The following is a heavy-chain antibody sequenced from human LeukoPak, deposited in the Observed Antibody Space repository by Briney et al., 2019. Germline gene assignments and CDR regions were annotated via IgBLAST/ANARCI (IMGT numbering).Heavy chain of an antibody. CDR2: ISSSSYI. CDR1: GFTFSSYS. J-gene: IGHJ4*02. CDR3: ARDHAGDY. Sequence: GGSLRLSCAASGFTFSSYSMNWVRQAPGKGLKWVSSISSSSYIYYADSVKGRFTISRDNAKNSLYLQMNSLRAEDTAVYYCARDHAGDYWGQGTLVTVSS. V-gene: IGHV3-21*01.